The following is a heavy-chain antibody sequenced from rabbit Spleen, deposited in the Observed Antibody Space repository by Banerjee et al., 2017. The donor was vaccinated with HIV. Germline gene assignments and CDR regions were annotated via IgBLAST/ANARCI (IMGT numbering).Heavy chain of an antibody. V-gene: IGHV1S45*01. D-gene: IGHD1-1*01. CDR1: GFSLNDKDV. Sequence: QEQLVESGGGLVQPGGSLKLTCKASGFSLNDKDVMCWVRQAPGKGLEWIACIDTNDGDTGYANWPKGRFTISKTSSTTVTLQMTSLTAADTATYFCARNYVNAFDPWGPGTLVTVS. J-gene: IGHJ2*01. CDR3: ARNYVNAFDP. CDR2: IDTNDGDT.